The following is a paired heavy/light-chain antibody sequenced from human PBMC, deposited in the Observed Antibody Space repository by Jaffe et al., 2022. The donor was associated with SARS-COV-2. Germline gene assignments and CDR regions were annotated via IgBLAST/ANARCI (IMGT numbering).Heavy chain of an antibody. V-gene: IGHV3-30*18. CDR3: AKDRNMVGDTWGWDFDY. J-gene: IGHJ4*02. Sequence: QVQLVESGGGVVQPGSFLRLSCLASGFTFSSFGVHWVRQAPGKGLEWVALISYDGNTKYFADSVKGRFFVSRDNSKNIVYLQMSRLRAEDTAVYYCAKDRNMVGDTWGWDFDYWGLGTLVTVSS. CDR2: ISYDGNTK. CDR1: GFTFSSFG. D-gene: IGHD1-26*01.
Light chain of an antibody. V-gene: IGLV2-14*01. Sequence: QSALTQPASVSGSPGQSITISCTGADSDIGDYNYVSWYQQHPGSAPKLIIYEVSNRPSGVSNRFSGSKSGNTASLTISGLRADDEAAYYCSSYTSITTLGVFGGGTQVTVL. CDR3: SSYTSITTLGV. J-gene: IGLJ3*02. CDR2: EVS. CDR1: DSDIGDYNY.